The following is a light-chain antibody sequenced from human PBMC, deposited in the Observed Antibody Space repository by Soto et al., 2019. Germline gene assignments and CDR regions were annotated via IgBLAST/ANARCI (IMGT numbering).Light chain of an antibody. CDR3: QQYNHLQLS. J-gene: IGKJ4*01. Sequence: TVMTQSPATLSVSPGEKATLSCRASQGLGNNLAWYQQRPGQAPRLLIYTASTRASGVPARFSGSGSETEFTLTITSLQSEDFAVYYCQQYNHLQLSFGVGTKVEIK. CDR2: TAS. CDR1: QGLGNN. V-gene: IGKV3-15*01.